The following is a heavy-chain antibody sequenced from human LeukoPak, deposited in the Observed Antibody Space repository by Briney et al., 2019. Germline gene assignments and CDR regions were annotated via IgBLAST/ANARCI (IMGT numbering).Heavy chain of an antibody. D-gene: IGHD2-2*01. CDR3: ARGQYCSTTTCYSARRYFDF. Sequence: SETLSLTCAGSGGAFSNYFWTWIRQPPGKGLEWIAEINDSGSTNSNSSLRSRVAISLDTSKNQFSLRLTSVTAADTAVYYCARGQYCSTTTCYSARRYFDFWGQGTLVTVSS. J-gene: IGHJ4*02. CDR1: GGAFSNYF. CDR2: INDSGST. V-gene: IGHV4-34*01.